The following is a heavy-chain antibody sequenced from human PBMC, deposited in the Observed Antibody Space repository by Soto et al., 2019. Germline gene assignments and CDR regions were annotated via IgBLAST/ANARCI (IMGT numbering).Heavy chain of an antibody. CDR2: ISSSSSYI. CDR1: GFTFSSYS. J-gene: IGHJ4*02. D-gene: IGHD6-19*01. Sequence: EVQLVESGGGLVKPGGSLRLSCAASGFTFSSYSMNWVRQAPGKGLEWVSSISSSSSYIYYADSVKGRFTISRDNAKNSPYLQMNSLRAEDTAVYYCASAGYSSGWGYWGQGTLVTVSS. V-gene: IGHV3-21*01. CDR3: ASAGYSSGWGY.